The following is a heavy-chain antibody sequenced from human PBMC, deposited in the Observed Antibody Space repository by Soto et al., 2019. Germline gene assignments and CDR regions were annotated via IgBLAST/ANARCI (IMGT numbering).Heavy chain of an antibody. J-gene: IGHJ3*01. Sequence: EVQLVESGGGLVQPGESLRLSCAASGFTFDYYWMHWVRQAPGKGLVWVSCVHSDGTTTTYADSVKGRFTISRDNARNTVSLQMSSLRAEDTAIYYCARGDRGGFDLWGHGTVVTVSS. V-gene: IGHV3-74*01. D-gene: IGHD3-10*01. CDR3: ARGDRGGFDL. CDR2: VHSDGTTT. CDR1: GFTFDYYW.